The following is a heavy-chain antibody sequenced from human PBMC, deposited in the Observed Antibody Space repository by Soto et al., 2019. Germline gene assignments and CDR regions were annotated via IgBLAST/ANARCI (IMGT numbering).Heavy chain of an antibody. V-gene: IGHV3-30*18. Sequence: QVQLVESGGGVVQPGRSLRLSCAASGFTFSSYGMHWVRQAPGKGLEWVAVISYDGSNKYYADSVKGRFTISRDNSKNTLYLQMNSLRAEDTAVYYCAKVLDTAMNAFDIWGQETMVTVSS. CDR3: AKVLDTAMNAFDI. CDR2: ISYDGSNK. D-gene: IGHD5-18*01. J-gene: IGHJ3*02. CDR1: GFTFSSYG.